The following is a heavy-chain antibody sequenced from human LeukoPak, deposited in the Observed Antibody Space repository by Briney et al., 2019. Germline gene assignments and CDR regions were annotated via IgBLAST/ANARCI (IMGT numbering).Heavy chain of an antibody. J-gene: IGHJ6*02. CDR2: LSYSGTT. V-gene: IGHV4-59*11. Sequence: SETLSLTCTVSGGSISSHYWVWIRQPPGNGLEWIGYLSYSGTTNYNPSLKSRVTTSVDTSKNQFSLKLSSVTAADTAVYYCARYERIGYCTGAACYYGLDVWGQGTTVTVSS. D-gene: IGHD2-8*02. CDR1: GGSISSHY. CDR3: ARYERIGYCTGAACYYGLDV.